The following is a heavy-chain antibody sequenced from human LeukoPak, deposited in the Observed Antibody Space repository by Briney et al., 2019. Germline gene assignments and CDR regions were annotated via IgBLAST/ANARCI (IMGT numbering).Heavy chain of an antibody. V-gene: IGHV4-39*01. CDR2: IYYSGST. J-gene: IGHJ6*03. CDR3: ARHEGWTPYYYYMDV. CDR1: GGSISSSSYY. Sequence: PSEPLSLTCTVSGGSISSSSYYWGWIRQPPGKGLEWIGSIYYSGSTYYNASLKSRVTISVDTSKNQFFLKLSSVTAADTAVYYCARHEGWTPYYYYMDVWGKGTTVTVSS. D-gene: IGHD6-19*01.